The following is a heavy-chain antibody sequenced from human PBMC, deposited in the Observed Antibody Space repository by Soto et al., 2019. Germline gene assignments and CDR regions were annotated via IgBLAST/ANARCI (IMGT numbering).Heavy chain of an antibody. CDR3: ARGKVVVVPAAIRYYYYGMDV. Sequence: EVQLVESGGGLVKPGGSLRLSCPASGFTFSSYSMNWVRQAPGKGLEWVSSISSSSSYIYYADSVKGRFTISRDNAKNSLYLQMNSLRAEDTAVYYCARGKVVVVPAAIRYYYYGMDVWGQGTTVTVSS. CDR2: ISSSSSYI. D-gene: IGHD2-2*01. J-gene: IGHJ6*02. CDR1: GFTFSSYS. V-gene: IGHV3-21*01.